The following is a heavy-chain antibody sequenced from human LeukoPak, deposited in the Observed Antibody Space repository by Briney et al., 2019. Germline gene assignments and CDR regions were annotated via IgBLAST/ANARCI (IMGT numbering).Heavy chain of an antibody. CDR1: GGSISSYY. D-gene: IGHD6-13*01. CDR2: IYTSGST. J-gene: IGHJ4*02. CDR3: GGGQQLVAGDY. Sequence: SETLSLTFTVSGGSISSYYWSWIRQPAGKGLEWIGRIYTSGSTNYNPSLKSRVTMSVDTSKNQFSLKLSSVTAADTAVYYCGGGQQLVAGDYWGQGTLVTVSS. V-gene: IGHV4-4*07.